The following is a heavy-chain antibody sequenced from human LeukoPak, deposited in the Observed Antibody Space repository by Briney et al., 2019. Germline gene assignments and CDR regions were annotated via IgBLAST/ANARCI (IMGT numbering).Heavy chain of an antibody. V-gene: IGHV3-30*12. CDR2: ISYDGSNK. CDR1: GFTFSGHG. J-gene: IGHJ4*02. CDR3: ATRPHGDYPYFDF. D-gene: IGHD4-17*01. Sequence: GGSLRLSCAASGFTFSGHGMHWVRQAPGKGLEWVAVISYDGSNKYYADSMKGRFTISRDNSKNTLYLQMNSLRDEDTAVYYCATRPHGDYPYFDFWGQGTLVTVSS.